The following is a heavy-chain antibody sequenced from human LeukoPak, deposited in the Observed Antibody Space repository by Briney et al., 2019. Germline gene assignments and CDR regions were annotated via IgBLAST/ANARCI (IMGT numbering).Heavy chain of an antibody. V-gene: IGHV3-73*01. J-gene: IGHJ4*02. CDR2: IISKPSGYTT. CDR3: TRQDCSGGTCSYVDS. CDR1: GFDFSGFY. D-gene: IGHD2-15*01. Sequence: GGSLKLSCAASGFDFSGFYMHWVRQASGRGLEWVGLIISKPSGYTTVYAASVKGRFTISRDDSKNTAYLQMNSLKAEDTAVYYCTRQDCSGGTCSYVDSWGQGTLVTVSS.